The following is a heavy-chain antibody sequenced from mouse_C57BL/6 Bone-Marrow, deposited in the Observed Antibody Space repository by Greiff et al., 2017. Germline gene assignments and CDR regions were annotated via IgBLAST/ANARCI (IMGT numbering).Heavy chain of an antibody. V-gene: IGHV1-52*01. D-gene: IGHD2-1*01. Sequence: QVQLKQPGAELVRPGSSVKLSCKASGYTFTSYWMHWVKQRPIQGLEWIGNIDPSDSETHYNQKFKDKATLTVDKSSSTAYMQLSSLTSEDSAVYYCARDLLWYHWYFDVWGTGTTVTVSS. CDR2: IDPSDSET. J-gene: IGHJ1*03. CDR1: GYTFTSYW. CDR3: ARDLLWYHWYFDV.